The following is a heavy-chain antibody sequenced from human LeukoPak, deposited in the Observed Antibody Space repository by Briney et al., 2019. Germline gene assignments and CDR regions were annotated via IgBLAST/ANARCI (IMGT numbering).Heavy chain of an antibody. Sequence: SETLSLTCAVYGGSFSGYYWSWIRQPPRKGLEWIGEINHSGSTNYNPSLKSRVTISVDTSKNQFSLKLSSVTAADTAVYYCARLYSSSFKAFDYWGQGTLVTVSS. D-gene: IGHD6-13*01. CDR1: GGSFSGYY. V-gene: IGHV4-34*01. CDR3: ARLYSSSFKAFDY. J-gene: IGHJ4*02. CDR2: INHSGST.